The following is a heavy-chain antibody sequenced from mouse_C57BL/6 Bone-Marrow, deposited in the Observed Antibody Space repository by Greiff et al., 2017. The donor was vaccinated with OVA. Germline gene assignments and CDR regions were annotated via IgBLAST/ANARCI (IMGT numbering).Heavy chain of an antibody. CDR1: GFTFSSYG. D-gene: IGHD2-2*01. Sequence: EVKLMESGGDLVKPGGSLKLSCAASGFTFSSYGMSWVRQTPDKRLEWVATISSGGSYTYYPDSVKGRFTISRDNAKNTLYLQMSSLKSEDTAMYYCARGSYGYGEYYFDYWGQGTTLTVSS. V-gene: IGHV5-6*01. CDR3: ARGSYGYGEYYFDY. J-gene: IGHJ2*01. CDR2: ISSGGSYT.